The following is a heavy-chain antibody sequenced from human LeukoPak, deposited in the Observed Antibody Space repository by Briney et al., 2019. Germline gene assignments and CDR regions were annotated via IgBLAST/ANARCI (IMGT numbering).Heavy chain of an antibody. Sequence: GGSLRLSSVASGFTFSSYSMNWVRQAPGKGLEWVSSISGSSSYIYYADSVKGRFTISRDNAKNSLYLQMNSLRAEDTAVFYCARAPAREYQLLLGYWGQGTLVTVSS. CDR1: GFTFSSYS. V-gene: IGHV3-21*01. J-gene: IGHJ4*02. CDR2: ISGSSSYI. D-gene: IGHD2-2*01. CDR3: ARAPAREYQLLLGY.